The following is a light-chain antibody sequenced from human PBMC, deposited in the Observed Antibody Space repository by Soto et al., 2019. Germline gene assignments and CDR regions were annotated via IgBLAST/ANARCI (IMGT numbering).Light chain of an antibody. J-gene: IGKJ1*01. CDR3: QQYGSSGT. V-gene: IGKV3-20*01. CDR1: QSVSSSY. CDR2: GAS. Sequence: EIVLTQSPGTLSLSAGERATLSCSASQSVSSSYLAWYQQKPGQAPRLLIYGASNRATGIPDRFSGSGSGTDFTLTISRLEPEDFAVYYCQQYGSSGTFGQGTKVDIK.